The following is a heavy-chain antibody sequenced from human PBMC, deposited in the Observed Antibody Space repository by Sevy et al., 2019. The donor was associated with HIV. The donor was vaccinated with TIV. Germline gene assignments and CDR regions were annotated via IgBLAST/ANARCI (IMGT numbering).Heavy chain of an antibody. V-gene: IGHV1-18*01. J-gene: IGHJ6*02. CDR1: GYTFTSYG. D-gene: IGHD3-10*01. Sequence: ASVKVSCKASGYTFTSYGISWVRQAPGQGLEWMGWISAYNGNTNYAQKLQGRVTMTTDTSTSTAYMELRSLRSDDTAVYYCARPLWFGELLDGMDVWGQGTTVTVSS. CDR2: ISAYNGNT. CDR3: ARPLWFGELLDGMDV.